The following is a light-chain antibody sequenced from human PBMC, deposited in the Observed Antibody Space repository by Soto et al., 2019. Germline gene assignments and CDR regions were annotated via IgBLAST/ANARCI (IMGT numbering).Light chain of an antibody. J-gene: IGKJ2*01. Sequence: DIQMTQSPSTLSASIGDRVTITCRASQSINSWLAWYQQKPGKAPKLLIYDASNLASGVPSRFSGSGSGTEFTLVISSLQPGDFATYYWQQYDTYSYTFGQGTKLEI. CDR1: QSINSW. CDR3: QQYDTYSYT. V-gene: IGKV1-5*01. CDR2: DAS.